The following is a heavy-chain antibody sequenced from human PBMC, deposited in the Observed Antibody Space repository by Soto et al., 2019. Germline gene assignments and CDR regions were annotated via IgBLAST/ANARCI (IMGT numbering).Heavy chain of an antibody. CDR2: ISYDGSNK. J-gene: IGHJ4*02. CDR3: ARWADSNSKRFDY. D-gene: IGHD4-4*01. V-gene: IGHV3-30-3*01. Sequence: QVQLVESGGGVVQPGRSLRLSCAASGFTFSSYAMHWVRQAPGKGLEGVAVISYDGSNKYYADSVKGRFTISRDNSKNTLYLQMNSLRAEDTAVYYCARWADSNSKRFDYWGQGTLVTVSS. CDR1: GFTFSSYA.